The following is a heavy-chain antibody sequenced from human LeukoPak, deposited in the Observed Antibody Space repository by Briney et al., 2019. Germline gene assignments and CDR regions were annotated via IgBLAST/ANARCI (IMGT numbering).Heavy chain of an antibody. CDR1: GYTFTSYY. CDR2: INPSGGST. CDR3: ARVCPDPQQGGLDP. J-gene: IGHJ5*02. Sequence: ASVKVSCKASGYTFTSYYMRWVRQAPGRGLEWMGIINPSGGSTRYALKFQGRVTMTRDTSTSTVYMELSSLRSEDTAVYYCARVCPDPQQGGLDPWGQGTLVTVSS. D-gene: IGHD6-13*01. V-gene: IGHV1-46*01.